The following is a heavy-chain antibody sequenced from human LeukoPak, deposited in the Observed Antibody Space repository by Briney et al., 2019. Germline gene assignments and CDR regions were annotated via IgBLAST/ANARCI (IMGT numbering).Heavy chain of an antibody. CDR2: IYYSGST. J-gene: IGHJ6*02. D-gene: IGHD3-10*01. CDR1: GGSISSYY. Sequence: PSETLSLTCTVSGGSISSYYWSWIRQPPGKGLEWIGYIYYSGSTNYNPSLKSRVTISVDTSKNQFSLKLSSVTAADTAVYYCASHPLRGGYYYGMDVWGQGTTATVSS. CDR3: ASHPLRGGYYYGMDV. V-gene: IGHV4-59*08.